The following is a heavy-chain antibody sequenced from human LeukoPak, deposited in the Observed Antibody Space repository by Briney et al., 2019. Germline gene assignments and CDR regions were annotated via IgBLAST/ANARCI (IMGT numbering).Heavy chain of an antibody. CDR2: ISYDGSNK. CDR1: GFTFSTYS. J-gene: IGHJ3*02. CDR3: AGFGESSLAFDI. V-gene: IGHV3-30*03. Sequence: GGSLRLSCTASGFTFSTYSMNWVRQAPGKGLEWVAVISYDGSNKYYADSVKGRFTISRDNSKNTLYLQMNSLRAEDRAVYYCAGFGESSLAFDIWGQGTMVTVSS. D-gene: IGHD3-10*01.